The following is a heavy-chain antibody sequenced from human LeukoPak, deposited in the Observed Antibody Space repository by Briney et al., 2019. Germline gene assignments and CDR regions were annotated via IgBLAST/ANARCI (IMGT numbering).Heavy chain of an antibody. Sequence: GGSLRLSCAASGFTFSSYAMHWVRQAPGKGLEWVAVISYDGSNKYYADSVKGRFTISRDNSKNTLYLQMNSLRAEDTAVYYCARGAKDRYSGSYLKDDYFDYWGQGTLVTVSS. CDR3: ARGAKDRYSGSYLKDDYFDY. CDR1: GFTFSSYA. D-gene: IGHD1-26*01. J-gene: IGHJ4*02. CDR2: ISYDGSNK. V-gene: IGHV3-30*04.